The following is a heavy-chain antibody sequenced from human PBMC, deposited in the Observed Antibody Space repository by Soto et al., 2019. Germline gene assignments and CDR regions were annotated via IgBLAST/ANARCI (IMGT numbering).Heavy chain of an antibody. V-gene: IGHV1-8*01. Sequence: ASVKVSSKASGYTFTSYDINWVRQATGQGLEWMGWMNPNSGNTVYAQKFKGRVTMTRNTSISTAYMELSSLRSEDTAVYYCARGGYCSCGSCPLDMDVLGQGTTVTVSS. CDR2: MNPNSGNT. CDR3: ARGGYCSCGSCPLDMDV. CDR1: GYTFTSYD. D-gene: IGHD2-15*01. J-gene: IGHJ6*02.